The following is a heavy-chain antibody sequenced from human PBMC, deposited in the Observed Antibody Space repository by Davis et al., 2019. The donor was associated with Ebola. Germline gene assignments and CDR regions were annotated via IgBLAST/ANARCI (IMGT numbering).Heavy chain of an antibody. V-gene: IGHV1-24*01. CDR3: TVGGIGGMGDY. J-gene: IGHJ4*02. CDR2: FNPEEDES. CDR1: DYTLRELS. Sequence: ASSVTVSCMVSDYTLRELSMHRVRHAPGIALEWMGHFNPEEDESIFAQKFEGRITMTEDTSTNTAYMELSSLRSDDTAVYYCTVGGIGGMGDYWGQGTLVTASS. D-gene: IGHD3-10*01.